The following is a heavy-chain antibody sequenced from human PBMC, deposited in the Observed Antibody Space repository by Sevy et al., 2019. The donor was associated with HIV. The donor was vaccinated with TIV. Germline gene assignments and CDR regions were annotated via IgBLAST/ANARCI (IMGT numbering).Heavy chain of an antibody. D-gene: IGHD6-13*01. CDR3: ARVRVVAADYYFDY. CDR1: GFSFSDYY. V-gene: IGHV3-11*06. J-gene: IGHJ4*02. CDR2: ISSGSRYT. Sequence: GGSLRLSCAASGFSFSDYYMTWIRQAPGKGLEWVSYISSGSRYTNYADSVKGRFAISRDNAANSLYLQMSSLRAEDTAVYYCARVRVVAADYYFDYWGQGTLVTVSS.